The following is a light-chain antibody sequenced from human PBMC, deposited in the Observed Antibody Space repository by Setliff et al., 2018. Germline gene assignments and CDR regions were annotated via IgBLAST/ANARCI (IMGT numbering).Light chain of an antibody. CDR1: SSDVGGYNY. V-gene: IGLV2-11*01. J-gene: IGLJ1*01. Sequence: QSVLTQPRSVSGSPGQSVTISCTGTSSDVGGYNYVSWYQQHPGKAPKPMIYDVIKRPSGVPDRFSGSKSGNTASLTISGLQAEDEADHYCCSYAGSYTYGFGTGTKVTVL. CDR2: DVI. CDR3: CSYAGSYTYG.